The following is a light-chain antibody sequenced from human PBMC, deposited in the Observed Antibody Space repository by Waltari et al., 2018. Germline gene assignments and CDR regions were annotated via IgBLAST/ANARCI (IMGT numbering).Light chain of an antibody. J-gene: IGLJ1*01. CDR1: NSDIGTYNY. Sequence: QSALTQPASVSGSPGQSITISCTGTNSDIGTYNYVSWYQQHPGKAPKLIIYDLSNRASVVSNRSSCSKSCNTASLTISGLQAEDEADYYCSSYTSSSTLVFGTGTKVTVL. V-gene: IGLV2-14*03. CDR3: SSYTSSSTLV. CDR2: DLS.